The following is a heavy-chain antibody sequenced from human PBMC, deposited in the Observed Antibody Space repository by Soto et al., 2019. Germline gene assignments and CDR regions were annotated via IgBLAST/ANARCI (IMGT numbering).Heavy chain of an antibody. V-gene: IGHV3-23*01. CDR2: ISGSGGST. Sequence: GGSLRLSCAASGFTFSSYAMSWVRQAPGKGLEWVSAISGSGGSTYYADSVKGRFTISRDNSKNTLYLQMNSLRAEDTAVYYCAKAFVVVVAATPINAEYFQHWGQGTLVTVSS. CDR1: GFTFSSYA. D-gene: IGHD2-15*01. J-gene: IGHJ1*01. CDR3: AKAFVVVVAATPINAEYFQH.